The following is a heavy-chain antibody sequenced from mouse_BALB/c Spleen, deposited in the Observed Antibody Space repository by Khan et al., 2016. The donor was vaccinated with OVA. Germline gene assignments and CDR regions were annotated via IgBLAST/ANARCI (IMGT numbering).Heavy chain of an antibody. J-gene: IGHJ1*01. CDR1: GFTFSSFG. CDR3: ARSGSNFHWDFDV. V-gene: IGHV5-17*02. D-gene: IGHD2-5*01. Sequence: EVELVESGGGLVQPGGSRKLSCAASGFTFSSFGMHWVRQAPKKGLEWVAYISSGSSTIYYVDTVKGRFTISRDSPKNTLSLQMTSLRSEDTAMYYCARSGSNFHWDFDVWGAGTSVTVSS. CDR2: ISSGSSTI.